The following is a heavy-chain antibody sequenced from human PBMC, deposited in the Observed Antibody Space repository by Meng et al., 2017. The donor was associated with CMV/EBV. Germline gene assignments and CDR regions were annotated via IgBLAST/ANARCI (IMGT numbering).Heavy chain of an antibody. J-gene: IGHJ1*01. D-gene: IGHD3-3*01. Sequence: GESLKISCAASGFTFSDYYMSWIRQAPGKGLEWVSYISSSGSTIYYADSVKGRFTISRDNAKNSLYLQMNSLRAEDTAVYYCAREGEDYDLFHWGQGTLVIVSS. CDR3: AREGEDYDLFH. CDR1: GFTFSDYY. CDR2: ISSSGSTI. V-gene: IGHV3-11*04.